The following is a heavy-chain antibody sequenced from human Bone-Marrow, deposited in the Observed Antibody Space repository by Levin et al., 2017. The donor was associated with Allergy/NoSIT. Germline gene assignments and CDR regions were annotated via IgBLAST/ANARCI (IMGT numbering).Heavy chain of an antibody. D-gene: IGHD6-19*01. Sequence: KISCKASGGTFSSYAISWVRQAPGQGLEWMGGIIPIFGTANYAQKFQGRVTITADESTSTAYMELSSLRSEDTAVYYCASLQSSGWRYYFDYWGQGTLVTVSS. CDR1: GGTFSSYA. J-gene: IGHJ4*02. CDR2: IIPIFGTA. V-gene: IGHV1-69*01. CDR3: ASLQSSGWRYYFDY.